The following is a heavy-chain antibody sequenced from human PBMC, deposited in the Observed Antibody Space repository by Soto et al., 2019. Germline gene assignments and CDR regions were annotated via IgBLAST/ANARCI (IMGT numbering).Heavy chain of an antibody. CDR2: VYSTGTI. CDR1: GDFISYYS. V-gene: IGHV4-4*07. J-gene: IGHJ5*02. D-gene: IGHD4-17*01. Sequence: LSLTCTVSGDFISYYSWAWIRQSAGKGLEWIGRVYSTGTIFYNPSLKSRATMSVDTYKNQFSLKLTSVNAADTAVYYCARDDFGRNTRALDPSGKGTRVTVPS. CDR3: ARDDFGRNTRALDP.